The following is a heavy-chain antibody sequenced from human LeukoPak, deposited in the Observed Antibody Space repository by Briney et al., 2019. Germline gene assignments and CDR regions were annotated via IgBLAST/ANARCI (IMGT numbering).Heavy chain of an antibody. CDR3: ARGTYYYDSSGYYLSAFDI. CDR2: IYYSGST. CDR1: GGSISSHY. D-gene: IGHD3-22*01. Sequence: SETLSLTCTVSGGSISSHYWSWIRQPPGKGLEWIGYIYYSGSTNYNPSLKSRVTISVDPSKNQFSLKLSSVTAADTDVYYCARGTYYYDSSGYYLSAFDIWGQGTMVTVSS. V-gene: IGHV4-59*11. J-gene: IGHJ3*02.